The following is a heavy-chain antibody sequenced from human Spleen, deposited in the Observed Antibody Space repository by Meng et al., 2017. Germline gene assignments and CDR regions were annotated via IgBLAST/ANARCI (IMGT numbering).Heavy chain of an antibody. Sequence: GESLKISCAASGFTFSSYSMNWVRQAPGKGLEWVSSISSSSSYIYYADSVKGRFTISRDNAKNSLYLQMNSLRAEDTALYYCASGYCSGGSCYPIDYWGQGTLVTVSS. CDR2: ISSSSSYI. D-gene: IGHD2-15*01. CDR3: ASGYCSGGSCYPIDY. J-gene: IGHJ4*02. CDR1: GFTFSSYS. V-gene: IGHV3-21*04.